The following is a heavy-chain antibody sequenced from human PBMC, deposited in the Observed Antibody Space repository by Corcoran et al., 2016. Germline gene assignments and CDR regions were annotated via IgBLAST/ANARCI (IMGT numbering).Heavy chain of an antibody. Sequence: QVQLVQSGAEVKKPGASVKVSCKASGYTFTSYDINWVRQATGQGLEWMGWMNPNSGNTGYAQKFQGRVTMTRNNSICTAYMELSSLRSEDTAVYYCARLYYDSSGYWYYFDYWGQGTLVTVSS. J-gene: IGHJ4*02. V-gene: IGHV1-8*01. CDR3: ARLYYDSSGYWYYFDY. CDR2: MNPNSGNT. D-gene: IGHD3-22*01. CDR1: GYTFTSYD.